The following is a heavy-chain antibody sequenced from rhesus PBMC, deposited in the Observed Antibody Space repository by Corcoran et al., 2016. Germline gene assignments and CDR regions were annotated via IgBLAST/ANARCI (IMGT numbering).Heavy chain of an antibody. V-gene: IGHV4-57*01. CDR2: IYGSGGDT. CDR3: ARGYYGSGYYWYFDI. J-gene: IGHJ2*01. D-gene: IGHD3-28*01. Sequence: GNWIRQPPGKGLEWMGRIYGSGGDTSYNPTLKSRVTISKDTSKNQFSLRLSSVTAADPAVYYCARGYYGSGYYWYFDIRGPGTPITLSS.